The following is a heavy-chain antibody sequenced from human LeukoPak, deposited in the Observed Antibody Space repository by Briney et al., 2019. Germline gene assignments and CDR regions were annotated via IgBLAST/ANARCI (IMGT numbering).Heavy chain of an antibody. J-gene: IGHJ5*02. Sequence: ASVKVSCKVSGYTLTELSMHWVRQALGKGLEWMGGFDPEDGETIYAQKFRGRVTMTEDTSTDTAYMELSSLRSEDTAVYYCARDPRFEVIGWFDPWGQGTLVTVSS. D-gene: IGHD3-10*01. CDR1: GYTLTELS. CDR2: FDPEDGET. CDR3: ARDPRFEVIGWFDP. V-gene: IGHV1-24*01.